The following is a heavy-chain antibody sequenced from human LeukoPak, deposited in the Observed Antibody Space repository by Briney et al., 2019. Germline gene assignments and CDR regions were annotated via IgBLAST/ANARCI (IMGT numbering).Heavy chain of an antibody. CDR1: GFTFSNHW. J-gene: IGHJ4*02. Sequence: PTGGSLRLSCAASGFTFSNHWMHWVRQAPGKGLVWVSRISGDGSSTRYADSVKGRFTISRDNAKNTLFLQMSSLRAEDTAVYYCARDNNWNYPDYWGQGTLVTVSS. V-gene: IGHV3-74*01. CDR2: ISGDGSST. D-gene: IGHD1-7*01. CDR3: ARDNNWNYPDY.